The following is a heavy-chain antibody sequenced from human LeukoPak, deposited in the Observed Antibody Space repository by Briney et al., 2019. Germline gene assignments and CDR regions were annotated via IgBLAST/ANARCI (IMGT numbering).Heavy chain of an antibody. Sequence: KTGGSLRLSCAASGFIFSNAWMSWVRQAPGEGLEWVGRIKRKTDGGTTDYAAPVKGRFTISRDDSKNTLYLQMNSLKTEDIGVYYCTTGIIAVAGNPSSYWGQGTLVTVSS. J-gene: IGHJ4*02. CDR3: TTGIIAVAGNPSSY. V-gene: IGHV3-15*01. CDR1: GFIFSNAW. CDR2: IKRKTDGGTT. D-gene: IGHD6-19*01.